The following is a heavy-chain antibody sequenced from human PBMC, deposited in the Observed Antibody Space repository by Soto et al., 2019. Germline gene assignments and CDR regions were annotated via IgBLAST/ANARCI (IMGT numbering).Heavy chain of an antibody. Sequence: PSETLSLTCAVYGGSFSGYYWSWIRQPPGKGLEWIGEINHSGSTNYNPSLKSRVTISVDTSKNQFSLKLSSVTAADTAVYYCARCYWLYYYYYYGMDFWGQGTTVTVSS. D-gene: IGHD2-21*01. J-gene: IGHJ6*02. CDR3: ARCYWLYYYYYYGMDF. CDR1: GGSFSGYY. CDR2: INHSGST. V-gene: IGHV4-34*01.